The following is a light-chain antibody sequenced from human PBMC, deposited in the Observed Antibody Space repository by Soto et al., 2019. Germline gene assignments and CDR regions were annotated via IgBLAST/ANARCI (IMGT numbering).Light chain of an antibody. CDR2: DAS. V-gene: IGKV1-33*01. Sequence: DIQMTQSPSSLSASVGDRVTITCQASQDISNYLNWYQQKPGKASKLLIYDASNLETGVPSRFSGSGSGTDVNFTISSLQPEDIATYYCQQYDNLPWTFGQGTKVEIK. CDR3: QQYDNLPWT. CDR1: QDISNY. J-gene: IGKJ1*01.